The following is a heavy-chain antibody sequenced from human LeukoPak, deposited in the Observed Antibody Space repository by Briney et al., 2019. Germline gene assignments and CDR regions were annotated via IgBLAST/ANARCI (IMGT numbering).Heavy chain of an antibody. V-gene: IGHV3-30*18. CDR3: AKAGTYYYDSSGRYFDY. D-gene: IGHD3-22*01. CDR2: ISYDGSNK. CDR1: GFTFSSYD. J-gene: IGHJ4*02. Sequence: GGSLRLSCAASGFTFSSYDMHWVRQAPGKGLEWVAVISYDGSNKYYADSVKGRFTISRDNSKNTLYLQMNSLRAEDTAVYYCAKAGTYYYDSSGRYFDYWGQGTLVTVSS.